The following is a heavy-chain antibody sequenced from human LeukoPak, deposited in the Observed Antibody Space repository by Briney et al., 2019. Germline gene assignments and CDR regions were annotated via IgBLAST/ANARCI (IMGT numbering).Heavy chain of an antibody. CDR3: ARDLGFGELSEPDY. CDR1: GGTFSSYA. D-gene: IGHD3-10*01. V-gene: IGHV1-69*13. J-gene: IGHJ4*02. CDR2: IIPIFGTA. Sequence: SVKVSCKASGGTFSSYAISWVRQAPGQGLEWMGGIIPIFGTANYAQKFQGRVTITADESTSTAYMELSSLRSEDTAVYYCARDLGFGELSEPDYWGQGTLVTVSS.